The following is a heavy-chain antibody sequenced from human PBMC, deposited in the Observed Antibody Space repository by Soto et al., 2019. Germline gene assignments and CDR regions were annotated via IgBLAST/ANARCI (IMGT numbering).Heavy chain of an antibody. CDR3: ARLRIATNNYKWFDP. J-gene: IGHJ5*02. CDR2: IYVTGAV. Sequence: SETLSLTCSVSGAALNSGNYYWSWIRQVPGKGLEWIGHIYVTGAVDYNPSLRDRITISQDTSERQFSLNPRLVTAADTAVYYCARLRIATNNYKWFDPWGQGTLVTVSS. CDR1: GAALNSGNYY. V-gene: IGHV4-31*03. D-gene: IGHD2-21*01.